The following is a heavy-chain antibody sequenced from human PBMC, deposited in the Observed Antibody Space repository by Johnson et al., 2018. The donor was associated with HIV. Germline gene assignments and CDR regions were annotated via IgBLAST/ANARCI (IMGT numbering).Heavy chain of an antibody. V-gene: IGHV3-64*07. Sequence: VQLVESGGGLVQPGGSLRLSCAASGFIFSSYPMHWVRQVPGKGLEYVSRITNNGGSTYYVDSVTGRFTISRDNSKNTLYLQMDSLRAEDMGVYYCATDYNFWSGRPDSFDVWGQGTMVTVSS. J-gene: IGHJ3*01. D-gene: IGHD3-3*01. CDR2: ITNNGGST. CDR3: ATDYNFWSGRPDSFDV. CDR1: GFIFSSYP.